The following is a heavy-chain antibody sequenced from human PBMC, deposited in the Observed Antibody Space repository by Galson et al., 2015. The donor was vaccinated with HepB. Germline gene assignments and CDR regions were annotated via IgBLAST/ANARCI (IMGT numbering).Heavy chain of an antibody. J-gene: IGHJ6*02. CDR2: ISGSGGST. Sequence: SLRLSCAASGFTFSSYAMSWVRQAPGKGLEWVSAISGSGGSTYYADSVRGRFTISRDNSKNTLYPQMNSLRAEDTAVYYCAKDQDMTTVTPHGRYYYYGMDVWGQGTAVTVSS. V-gene: IGHV3-23*01. CDR1: GFTFSSYA. CDR3: AKDQDMTTVTPHGRYYYYGMDV. D-gene: IGHD4-11*01.